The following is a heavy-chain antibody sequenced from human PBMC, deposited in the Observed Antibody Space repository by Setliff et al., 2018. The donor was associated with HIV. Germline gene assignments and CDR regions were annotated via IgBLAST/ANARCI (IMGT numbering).Heavy chain of an antibody. CDR3: ATLQQWPHY. J-gene: IGHJ4*02. Sequence: GGSLRLSCAASGFSFSSYNMNWVRQAPGKGLEWVSYISRSGSKIQYVDSVKGRFTISRDNSKNTLYLQMNSLRAEDTAVYYCATLQQWPHYWGQGTLVTVSS. CDR2: ISRSGSKI. D-gene: IGHD6-19*01. CDR1: GFSFSSYN. V-gene: IGHV3-48*01.